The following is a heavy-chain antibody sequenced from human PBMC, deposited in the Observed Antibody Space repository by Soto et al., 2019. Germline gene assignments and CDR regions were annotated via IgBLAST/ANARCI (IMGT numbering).Heavy chain of an antibody. J-gene: IGHJ4*02. CDR2: IYYSGST. V-gene: IGHV4-59*08. Sequence: QVQLQESGPGLVKPSETLSLTCTVSGGSISSYYWSWIRQPPGKGLEWIGYIYYSGSTNYNPSLKSRVTISVDTSKNQFSLKRSSVTAADTAVYYCASQHDSWGQGTLVTVSS. CDR3: ASQHDS. CDR1: GGSISSYY.